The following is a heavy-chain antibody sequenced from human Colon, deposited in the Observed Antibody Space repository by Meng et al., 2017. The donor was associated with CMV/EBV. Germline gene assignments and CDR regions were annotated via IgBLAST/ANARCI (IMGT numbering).Heavy chain of an antibody. CDR1: GFLSFNIYA. J-gene: IGHJ4*02. Sequence: GGSLRLSCVFSGFLSFNIYAMSWVRQAPGKGLEWVSSINWNSGSITYADSVKGRFTISIDNAKKSLYLQMDSLRPEDTALYYCANAWRGSSPPYFFDHWGQGTQVTVSS. CDR2: INWNSGSI. CDR3: ANAWRGSSPPYFFDH. V-gene: IGHV3-9*01. D-gene: IGHD3-10*01.